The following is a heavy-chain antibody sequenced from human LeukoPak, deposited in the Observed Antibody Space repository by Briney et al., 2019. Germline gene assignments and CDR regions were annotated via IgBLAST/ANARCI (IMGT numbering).Heavy chain of an antibody. Sequence: GGSLRLSCAASGFTFSSYWMHWVRQAPGKGLGWVSRINSDGSSTTYADSVKGRFTISRDNAKNTLYLQMNSLRAEDTAVYYCARGLGYCSGGSCYSPLDYWGQGTLVTVSS. D-gene: IGHD2-15*01. J-gene: IGHJ4*02. CDR2: INSDGSST. CDR3: ARGLGYCSGGSCYSPLDY. CDR1: GFTFSSYW. V-gene: IGHV3-74*01.